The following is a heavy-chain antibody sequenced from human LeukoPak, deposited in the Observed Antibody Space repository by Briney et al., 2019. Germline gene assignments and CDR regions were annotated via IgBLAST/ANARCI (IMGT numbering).Heavy chain of an antibody. D-gene: IGHD1/OR15-1a*01. CDR3: AREGPINNGDLDY. V-gene: IGHV3-53*01. Sequence: GGSLRLSCAASGFTVSSNYMSWVRQAPGKGLEWVSVIYSGGSTYYADSVKGRFTISRDNAQNSLYLQMNSLRAEDTAVYYCAREGPINNGDLDYWGQGTLVTVSS. CDR1: GFTVSSNY. J-gene: IGHJ4*02. CDR2: IYSGGST.